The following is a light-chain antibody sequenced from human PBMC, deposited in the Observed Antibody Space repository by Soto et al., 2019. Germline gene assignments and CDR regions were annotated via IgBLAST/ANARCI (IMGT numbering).Light chain of an antibody. V-gene: IGLV7-46*01. CDR2: DTT. CDR3: LLVYSGIVV. CDR1: TGAVTSGHY. J-gene: IGLJ2*01. Sequence: QAVVTQEPSLTVSPGGTVTLTCGSSTGAVTSGHYPYWFQQKLGQAPKTLIYDTTNKHSWSPARFSGPLLGGKAALTLSGAQPEDEADYYCLLVYSGIVVFGGGTKLTVL.